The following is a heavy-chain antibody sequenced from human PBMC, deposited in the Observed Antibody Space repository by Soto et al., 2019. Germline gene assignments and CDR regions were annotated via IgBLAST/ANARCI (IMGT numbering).Heavy chain of an antibody. CDR3: ARGDRGWN. Sequence: PGESLKISCQGSGYIFTNYWIGWVRQMPGKGLEWMGIIYPGDSDTRYSPSFQGQVTISADTSTSTVYMELSSLRSEDTAVYYCARGDRGWNWGQGTLVTVSS. J-gene: IGHJ4*02. V-gene: IGHV5-51*01. CDR2: IYPGDSDT. D-gene: IGHD6-19*01. CDR1: GYIFTNYW.